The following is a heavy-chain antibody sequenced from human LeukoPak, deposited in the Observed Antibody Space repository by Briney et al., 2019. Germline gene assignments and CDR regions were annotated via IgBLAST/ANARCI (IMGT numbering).Heavy chain of an antibody. D-gene: IGHD5-18*01. CDR2: INHSGST. Sequence: PSETLSLTCAVYGGSFSGYYWSWIRQPPGKGLEWIGEINHSGSTNYNPSLKSRVTISVDTSKNQFSLKLSSVTAADTAVYYCARDNGYSYGLGPRGQGTLVTVSS. CDR3: ARDNGYSYGLGP. J-gene: IGHJ5*02. V-gene: IGHV4-34*01. CDR1: GGSFSGYY.